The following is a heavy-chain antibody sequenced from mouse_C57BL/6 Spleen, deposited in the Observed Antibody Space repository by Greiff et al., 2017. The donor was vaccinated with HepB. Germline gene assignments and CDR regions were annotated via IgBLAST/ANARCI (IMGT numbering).Heavy chain of an antibody. CDR1: GYTFTDYY. CDR3: ARSTTVVKGAMDY. J-gene: IGHJ4*01. Sequence: VQLQQSGPVLVKPGASVKMSCKASGYTFTDYYMNWVKQSHGKSLEWIGVINPYNGGTSYNQKFKGKATLTVDKSSSTAYMELNSLTSEDSAVYYCARSTTVVKGAMDYWGQGTSVTVSS. D-gene: IGHD1-1*01. CDR2: INPYNGGT. V-gene: IGHV1-19*01.